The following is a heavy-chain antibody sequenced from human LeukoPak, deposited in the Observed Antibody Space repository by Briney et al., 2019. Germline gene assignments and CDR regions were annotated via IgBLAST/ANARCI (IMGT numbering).Heavy chain of an antibody. Sequence: GGSLRLSCAASGFTVSSNYMSWVRQAPGKGLEWVSVIYSGGSTYYADSVKGRFTISRDNSKNTLYLQMNSLRAEDTAVYYCARVRGYNYGGDYWGQGTLVTVSS. D-gene: IGHD5-24*01. V-gene: IGHV3-66*01. CDR1: GFTVSSNY. CDR3: ARVRGYNYGGDY. CDR2: IYSGGST. J-gene: IGHJ4*02.